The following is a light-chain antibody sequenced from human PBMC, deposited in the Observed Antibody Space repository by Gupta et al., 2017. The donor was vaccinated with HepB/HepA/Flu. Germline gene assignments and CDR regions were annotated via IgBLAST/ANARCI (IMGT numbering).Light chain of an antibody. CDR1: HSVTRSY. J-gene: IGKJ5*01. V-gene: IGKV3-20*01. Sequence: IVLTQSPGTLSLSPGERVTLSCRASHSVTRSYLGLYQQIPGQAPSLLIYGTSNRATGIPDRFSGSGSGTDFTLTINRLEPEDFAVYYCQQYGSSGITFGQGTRLEIK. CDR3: QQYGSSGIT. CDR2: GTS.